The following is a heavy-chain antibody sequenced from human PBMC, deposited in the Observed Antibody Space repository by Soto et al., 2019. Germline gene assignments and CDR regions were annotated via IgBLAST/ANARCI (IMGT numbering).Heavy chain of an antibody. D-gene: IGHD1-26*01. J-gene: IGHJ4*02. CDR2: IWYDGSHK. Sequence: QVQLVESGGGVVQPGRSLRLSCAASGFTFSTYGMHWVRQAPGTGLEWVVVIWYDGSHKDYADSVKGRFTISRDNSKNTLYLQMNSLRVEDTAVYYCARAVGPFDYWGQGTLVAVSS. CDR3: ARAVGPFDY. CDR1: GFTFSTYG. V-gene: IGHV3-33*01.